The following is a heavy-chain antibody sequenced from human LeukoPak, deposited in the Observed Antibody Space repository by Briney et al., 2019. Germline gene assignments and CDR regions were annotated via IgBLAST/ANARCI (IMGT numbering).Heavy chain of an antibody. CDR3: ATTTSGGDAFDI. Sequence: SETLSLTCTVSGGSISGYIWSWIRQPPGKTLEWIGYSYYSGSTKYNPSLKSRVTISVDTSNNQFSLNLRSVTAADTAVYYCATTTSGGDAFDIWGQGTMVTVSS. V-gene: IGHV4-59*01. CDR1: GGSISGYI. J-gene: IGHJ3*02. CDR2: SYYSGST. D-gene: IGHD1-26*01.